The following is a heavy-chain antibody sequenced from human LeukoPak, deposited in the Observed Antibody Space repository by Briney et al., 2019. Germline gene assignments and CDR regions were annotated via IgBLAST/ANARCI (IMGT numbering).Heavy chain of an antibody. V-gene: IGHV4-34*01. CDR1: VGSFSGYY. CDR2: IHHSGST. Sequence: SETLSLTCAVYVGSFSGYYWSWIRQSPGKGLEWIGEIHHSGSTKYNPSLKSRVTISVDTSKNQFSLKLSPVTAADTAVYYCARVEGGSSYYRYSYVDVWGKGTTVTVSS. D-gene: IGHD1-26*01. J-gene: IGHJ6*03. CDR3: ARVEGGSSYYRYSYVDV.